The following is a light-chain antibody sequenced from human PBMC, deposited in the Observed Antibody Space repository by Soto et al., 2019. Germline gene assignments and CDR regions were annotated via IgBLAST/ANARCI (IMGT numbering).Light chain of an antibody. V-gene: IGLV2-14*03. CDR2: DVT. CDR1: SSDVGGYNY. J-gene: IGLJ2*01. CDR3: ASYTSTSNLV. Sequence: QSALTQPASVSGSPGQSITISCTGTSSDVGGYNYVSWYQHHPGKAPKLLIYDVTNRPSGVSDRFSGSISANTASLTISGLQSEDESYYYCASYTSTSNLVFGGGTKVTGL.